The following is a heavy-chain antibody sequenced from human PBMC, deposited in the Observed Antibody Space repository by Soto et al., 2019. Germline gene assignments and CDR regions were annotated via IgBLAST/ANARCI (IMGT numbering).Heavy chain of an antibody. CDR1: GYTFTSYG. V-gene: IGHV1-3*01. CDR3: VRRHVSATGIDWFDP. Sequence: ASVKVFCKASGYTFTSYGIHWVRQAPGQRLEWMGWINAANGDTKYSPKFQGRVTITRDTSASTAYMELSSLRSEDTAVYYCVRRHVSATGIDWFDPGAREPWSPSPQ. J-gene: IGHJ5*02. D-gene: IGHD6-13*01. CDR2: INAANGDT.